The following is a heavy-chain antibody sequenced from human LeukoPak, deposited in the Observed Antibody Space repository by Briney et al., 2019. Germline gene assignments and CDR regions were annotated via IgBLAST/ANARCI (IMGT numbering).Heavy chain of an antibody. CDR3: ARGLRRSSSSYYFDY. CDR2: INPNSGGT. CDR1: GYIFTGYY. V-gene: IGHV1-2*02. D-gene: IGHD6-6*01. J-gene: IGHJ4*02. Sequence: ASVKVPCKASGYIFTGYYMYWVRQAPGQGLEWMGWINPNSGGTNYAQKFQGRVTMTRDTSISTAYMELSRLRSDDTAVYYCARGLRRSSSSYYFDYWGQGTLVTVSS.